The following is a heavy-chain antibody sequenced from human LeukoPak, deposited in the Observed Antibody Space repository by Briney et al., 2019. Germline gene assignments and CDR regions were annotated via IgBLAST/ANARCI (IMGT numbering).Heavy chain of an antibody. D-gene: IGHD5-18*01. Sequence: PSESLSLTCPVSGGSISSYSWSWIRQPPGKGLEWVGSIYYSGSNTYNPSLKRRVTVSVDTSKHQFSLKLISVTAADTAVYYCAKHRGYSYGYDAFDMWGHGTMVTVSS. V-gene: IGHV4-59*01. CDR2: IYYSGSN. CDR3: AKHRGYSYGYDAFDM. CDR1: GGSISSYS. J-gene: IGHJ3*02.